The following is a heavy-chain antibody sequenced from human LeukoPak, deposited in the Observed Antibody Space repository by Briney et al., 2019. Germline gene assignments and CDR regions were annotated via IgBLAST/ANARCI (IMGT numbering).Heavy chain of an antibody. CDR1: GGSISSYY. D-gene: IGHD3-10*01. CDR3: ARVEYYYGSGSYSNYYYYGMDV. V-gene: IGHV4-59*01. J-gene: IGHJ6*02. Sequence: PSETLSLTCTVSGGSISSYYWSWIRQPPGKGLEWIGYIYYSGSTNYNPSLKSRVTISVDTSKNQFSLKLSSVTAADTAVYYCARVEYYYGSGSYSNYYYYGMDVRGQGTTVTVSS. CDR2: IYYSGST.